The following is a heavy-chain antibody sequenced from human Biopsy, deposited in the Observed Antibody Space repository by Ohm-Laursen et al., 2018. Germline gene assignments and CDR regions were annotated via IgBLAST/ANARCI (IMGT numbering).Heavy chain of an antibody. J-gene: IGHJ4*02. CDR2: IIAVSGLV. CDR3: ATPFQYYDSWGGYPPFDH. V-gene: IGHV1-69*17. CDR1: GGTFSNYA. Sequence: SSVSVSRKASGGTFSNYAISWVRQAPGGGLEWMGGIIAVSGLVNYAPKFQGRVSITADKSTTTAYMELSNLKSEDTAVYYCATPFQYYDSWGGYPPFDHWGQGTLVTVSS. D-gene: IGHD3-3*01.